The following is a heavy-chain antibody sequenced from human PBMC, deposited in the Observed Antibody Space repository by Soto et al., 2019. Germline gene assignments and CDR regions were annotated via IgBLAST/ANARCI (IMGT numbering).Heavy chain of an antibody. D-gene: IGHD6-19*01. Sequence: TETLSLTYNVSGGYVSGYCWVWIRQPPGKRLERIGYIYYTGSTDYSPSLKSRVTISVETSKNQFYLKLTSVTAADTAVYYCARAAAGTYGVFDYWGQGMLVTSPQ. V-gene: IGHV4-59*02. CDR3: ARAAAGTYGVFDY. J-gene: IGHJ4*02. CDR2: IYYTGST. CDR1: GGYVSGYC.